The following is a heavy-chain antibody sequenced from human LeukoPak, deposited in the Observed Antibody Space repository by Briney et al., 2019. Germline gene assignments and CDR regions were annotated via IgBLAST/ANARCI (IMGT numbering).Heavy chain of an antibody. V-gene: IGHV1-46*01. CDR1: GDTFTSYY. J-gene: IGHJ6*02. Sequence: ASVKVSCKASGDTFTSYYMHWVRQAPGQGLEWMGIINPSGGSTSYAQKFQGRVTMTRDTSTSTVYMELSSLKSEDTAVYYCARDTALVTAPVYYGMDVWGQGTTVTVSS. CDR3: ARDTALVTAPVYYGMDV. CDR2: INPSGGST. D-gene: IGHD5-18*01.